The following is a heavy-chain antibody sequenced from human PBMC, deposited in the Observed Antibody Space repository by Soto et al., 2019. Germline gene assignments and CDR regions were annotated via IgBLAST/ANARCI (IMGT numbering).Heavy chain of an antibody. CDR3: ARAFAATHFDY. V-gene: IGHV4-59*11. CDR1: GGSLTPQY. J-gene: IGHJ4*02. Sequence: QVQLQESGPRLVKPSETLSLMCTVSGGSLTPQYWSWIRQPPGKGLEWLGYIYYSGNANYNPSLKSRVSISIDTAKNQFSLDLASVTAADTAVYYCARAFAATHFDYRGQGIMVTVSS. D-gene: IGHD3-16*01. CDR2: IYYSGNA.